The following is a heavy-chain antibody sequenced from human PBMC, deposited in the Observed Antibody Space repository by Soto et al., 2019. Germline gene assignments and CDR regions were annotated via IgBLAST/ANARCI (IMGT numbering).Heavy chain of an antibody. D-gene: IGHD5-12*01. Sequence: QVQLVQSGAEVKKPGSSVKVSCKASGGTFSNDIITWVRQAPGQGLEWMGRIIPLLDIANYAQKFQGRVTITADKSTSTPYMELNRLRSEDTAVYYCVRHSTIGSTYSGYDGIDFWGQGTLVTVSS. J-gene: IGHJ4*02. CDR2: IIPLLDIA. V-gene: IGHV1-69*02. CDR1: GGTFSNDI. CDR3: VRHSTIGSTYSGYDGIDF.